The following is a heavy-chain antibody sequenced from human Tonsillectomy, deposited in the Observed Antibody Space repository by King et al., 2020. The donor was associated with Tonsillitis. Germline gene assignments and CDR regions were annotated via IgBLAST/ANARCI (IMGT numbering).Heavy chain of an antibody. CDR2: IFPGDSDT. CDR3: AREMVSLSGFDY. D-gene: IGHD2-8*01. J-gene: IGHJ4*02. V-gene: IGHV5-51*03. Sequence: VQLVQSGAEVKKPGESLKISCQGSGYSFTNYWIGWVRQMPGKGLEWMGIIFPGDSDTTYSPSFQGQVTISADKSINTAYLQWSSLKASDTAIYYCAREMVSLSGFDYWGQGTLVTVSS. CDR1: GYSFTNYW.